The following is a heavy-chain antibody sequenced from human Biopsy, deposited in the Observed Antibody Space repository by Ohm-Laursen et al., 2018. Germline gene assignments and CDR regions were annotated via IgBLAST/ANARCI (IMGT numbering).Heavy chain of an antibody. J-gene: IGHJ3*01. Sequence: SDTLSLTCIVSGGSNNNFYWSWIRQPPGKGLEWIGIIYYSGNTKYNPSLKSRVTISVDTFRNQFSLKLSSVTAADTAVYYCARVRVWADSEGAFDPWGQGTMVTVSS. CDR3: ARVRVWADSEGAFDP. CDR2: IYYSGNT. CDR1: GGSNNNFY. V-gene: IGHV4-59*07. D-gene: IGHD1-26*01.